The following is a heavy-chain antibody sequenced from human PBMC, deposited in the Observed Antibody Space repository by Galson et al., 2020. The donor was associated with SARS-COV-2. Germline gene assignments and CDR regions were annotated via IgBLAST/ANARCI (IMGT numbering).Heavy chain of an antibody. CDR2: ISSSSTI. CDR3: ARSIAAAGTGAFDI. D-gene: IGHD6-13*01. Sequence: GESLKISCAASGFTFSSYSMNWVRQAPGKGLEWVSYISSSSTIYYADSVKGRFTISRDNAKNSLYLQMNSLRDEDTAVYYCARSIAAAGTGAFDIWGQGTMVTVSS. V-gene: IGHV3-48*02. CDR1: GFTFSSYS. J-gene: IGHJ3*02.